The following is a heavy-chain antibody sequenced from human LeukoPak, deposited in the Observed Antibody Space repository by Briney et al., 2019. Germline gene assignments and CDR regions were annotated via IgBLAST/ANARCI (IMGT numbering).Heavy chain of an antibody. V-gene: IGHV3-33*01. J-gene: IGHJ3*02. D-gene: IGHD3-22*01. Sequence: GESLKISCAASGFTFSSYGMHWVRQAPGKGLEWVAVIWYDGSNKYYADSVKGRFTISRDNSKNTLYPQMNSLRAEDTAVYYCARGYYYDSSGAFDIWGQGTMVTVSS. CDR2: IWYDGSNK. CDR3: ARGYYYDSSGAFDI. CDR1: GFTFSSYG.